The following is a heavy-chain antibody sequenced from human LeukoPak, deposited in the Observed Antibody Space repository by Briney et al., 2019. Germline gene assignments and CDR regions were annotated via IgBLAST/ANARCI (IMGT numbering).Heavy chain of an antibody. CDR1: GGTFSSYA. V-gene: IGHV1-69*13. J-gene: IGHJ4*02. Sequence: SVKVFCKASGGTFSSYAISWVRQAPGQGLEWMGGIIPIFGTANYAQKFQGRVTITADESTSTAYMELSSLRSEDTAVYYCATERGLGSRGFGYWGQGTLVTVSS. CDR3: ATERGLGSRGFGY. CDR2: IIPIFGTA. D-gene: IGHD1-26*01.